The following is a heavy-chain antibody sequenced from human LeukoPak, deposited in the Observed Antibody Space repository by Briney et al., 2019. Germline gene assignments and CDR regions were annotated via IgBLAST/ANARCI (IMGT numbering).Heavy chain of an antibody. CDR1: GGSISSGGYY. Sequence: PSETLSLTCTVSGGSISSGGYYWSWIRQPPGKGLEWIGYIYHSGSTYYNPSLKSRVTISVDRSKNQFSLKLSSVTAADTAVYYCAREAGYYDSSGYYFDYWGQGTLVTVSS. CDR3: AREAGYYDSSGYYFDY. D-gene: IGHD3-22*01. V-gene: IGHV4-30-2*01. J-gene: IGHJ4*02. CDR2: IYHSGST.